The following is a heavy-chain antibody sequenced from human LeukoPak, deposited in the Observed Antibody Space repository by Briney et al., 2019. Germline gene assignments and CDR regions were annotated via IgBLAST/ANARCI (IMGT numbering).Heavy chain of an antibody. CDR3: YGSGSYYDYYYYMDV. CDR2: INSDGSST. CDR1: GFTFSSYW. V-gene: IGHV3-74*01. J-gene: IGHJ6*03. D-gene: IGHD3-10*01. Sequence: GGSLRLSCAASGFTFSSYWMHRVRQAPGKGLVWVSRINSDGSSTSYADSVKGRFTISRDNAKNTLYLQMNSLRAEDTAVYYCYGSGSYYDYYYYMDVWGKGTTVTVSS.